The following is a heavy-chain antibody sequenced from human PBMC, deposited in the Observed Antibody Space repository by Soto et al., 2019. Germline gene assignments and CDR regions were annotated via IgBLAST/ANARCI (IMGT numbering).Heavy chain of an antibody. Sequence: GGSLRLSCAASGFTVSSNYMSWVRQAPGKGLEWVSVIYSGGSTYYADSVKGRFTISRHNSKNTLYLQMNSLRAEDTAVYYCASSKDQYYYYYMDVWGKGTTVTVSS. J-gene: IGHJ6*03. D-gene: IGHD2-15*01. CDR3: ASSKDQYYYYYMDV. CDR1: GFTVSSNY. V-gene: IGHV3-53*04. CDR2: IYSGGST.